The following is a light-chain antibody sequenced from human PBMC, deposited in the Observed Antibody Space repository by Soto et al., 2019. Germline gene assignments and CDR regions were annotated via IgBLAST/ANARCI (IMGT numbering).Light chain of an antibody. CDR3: LSVDSSLSVV. CDR1: SSNIGAGYD. CDR2: GNT. Sequence: QSVLTQPPSVSGAPGQRVTISCTGSSSNIGAGYDVHWYQQLPGRAPKLLIYGNTNRPSGVPDRFSGSKSGTSASLAITGLQAEDEAYYYCLSVDSSLSVVFGGGTKLTVL. J-gene: IGLJ2*01. V-gene: IGLV1-40*01.